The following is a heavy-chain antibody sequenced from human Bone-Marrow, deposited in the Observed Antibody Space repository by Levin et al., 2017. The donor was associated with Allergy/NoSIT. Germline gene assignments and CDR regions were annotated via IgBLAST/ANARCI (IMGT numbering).Heavy chain of an antibody. CDR2: ISSNGGST. CDR3: VKEGRHYDILTGYYPAEYFQH. CDR1: GFTFSSYA. D-gene: IGHD3-9*01. J-gene: IGHJ1*01. Sequence: GESLKISCSASGFTFSSYAMHWVRQAPGKGLEYVSAISSNGGSTYYADSVKGRFTISRDNSKNTLYLQMSSLRAEDTAVYYCVKEGRHYDILTGYYPAEYFQHWGQGTLVTVSS. V-gene: IGHV3-64D*06.